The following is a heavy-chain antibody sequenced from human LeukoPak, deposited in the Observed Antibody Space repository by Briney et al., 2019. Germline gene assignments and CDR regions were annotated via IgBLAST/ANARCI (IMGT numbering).Heavy chain of an antibody. CDR2: ISSSSSTI. J-gene: IGHJ3*02. D-gene: IGHD5-18*01. Sequence: GGSLRLSCAASGFTFSSYAMSWVRQAPGKGLGWVSYISSSSSTIYYADSVKGRFTISRDNAKNSLYLQMNSLRAEDTAVYYRASHTAMAIDAFDIWGQGTMVAVSS. V-gene: IGHV3-48*04. CDR1: GFTFSSYA. CDR3: ASHTAMAIDAFDI.